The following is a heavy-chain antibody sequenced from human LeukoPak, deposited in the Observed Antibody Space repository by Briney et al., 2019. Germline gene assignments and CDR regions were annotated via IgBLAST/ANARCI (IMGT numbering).Heavy chain of an antibody. CDR3: ARHEGYTGTYRSGFGY. D-gene: IGHD1-26*01. J-gene: IGHJ4*02. CDR1: GGSISSYY. CDR2: IYYSGST. Sequence: PSETLSLTCTVSGGSISSYYWSWIRQPPGKGLEWIGYIYYSGSTNYNPSLKSRVTISVDTSKNQFSLKLSSMTAADTAVYYCARHEGYTGTYRSGFGYWGQGTLVTVSS. V-gene: IGHV4-59*08.